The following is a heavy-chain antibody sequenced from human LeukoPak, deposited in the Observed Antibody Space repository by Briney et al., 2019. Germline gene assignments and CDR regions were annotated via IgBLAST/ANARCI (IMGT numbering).Heavy chain of an antibody. J-gene: IGHJ4*02. CDR1: GFTFSKYW. CDR3: ATKQWLAPPPDS. D-gene: IGHD6-19*01. CDR2: INTDGTVT. Sequence: LAGGSLRLSCAASGFTFSKYWMLWVRQAPGKGLESVSRINTDGTVTTYADSVKGRFTVSRDNAANTMFLQMNSVRDEDTAVYYCATKQWLAPPPDSWGQGTPVTVSS. V-gene: IGHV3-74*01.